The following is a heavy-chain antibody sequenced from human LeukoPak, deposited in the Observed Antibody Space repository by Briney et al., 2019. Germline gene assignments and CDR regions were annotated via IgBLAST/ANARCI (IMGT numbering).Heavy chain of an antibody. V-gene: IGHV3-21*01. CDR2: ISSSGSYI. D-gene: IGHD3-10*01. J-gene: IGHJ3*02. CDR1: GFTFSSNS. Sequence: PGGSLRLSCAASGFTFSSNSMNWVRQAPGKGLEWVSSISSSGSYIYYADSLKGRFTISRDNAKNSLYLQMNSLRTEDTAMYYCATGGQTRQKNDAFHIWGQGTMVTVSS. CDR3: ATGGQTRQKNDAFHI.